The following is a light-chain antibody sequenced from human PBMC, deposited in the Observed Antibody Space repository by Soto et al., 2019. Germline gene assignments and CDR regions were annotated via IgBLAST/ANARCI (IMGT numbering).Light chain of an antibody. V-gene: IGLV2-14*01. Sequence: QSALTQPASVSGSPGQSITISCTGTSSDVGGYNYVSWYQQHPGKAPKLMIYEVSNRPSGVSNRFSGSKSGNTASLTISGLQAEDEADYYCSSYTSSSTPFVFGTGTKLTGL. J-gene: IGLJ1*01. CDR1: SSDVGGYNY. CDR2: EVS. CDR3: SSYTSSSTPFV.